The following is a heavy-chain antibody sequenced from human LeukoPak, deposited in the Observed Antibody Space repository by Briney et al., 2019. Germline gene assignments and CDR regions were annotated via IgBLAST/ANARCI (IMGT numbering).Heavy chain of an antibody. CDR1: GGSISSYY. V-gene: IGHV4-4*07. Sequence: NSSETLSLTCTVSGGSISSYYWSWIRQPAGKGLEWIGRIYTSGSTNYNPSLKSRVTISVDTSKNQFSLKLSSVTAADTAVYYCARDLSYCSSASCYGFAFDIWGQGTMVTVSS. J-gene: IGHJ3*02. D-gene: IGHD2-2*01. CDR3: ARDLSYCSSASCYGFAFDI. CDR2: IYTSGST.